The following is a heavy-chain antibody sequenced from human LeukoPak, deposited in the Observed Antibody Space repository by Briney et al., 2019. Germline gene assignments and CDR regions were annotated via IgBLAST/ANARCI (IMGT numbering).Heavy chain of an antibody. CDR1: GGTFSSYA. V-gene: IGHV1-69*05. J-gene: IGHJ4*02. D-gene: IGHD5-24*01. CDR3: ARGDVEMATIWWFDY. Sequence: ASVKVSCKASGGTFSSYAISWVRQAPGQGLEWMGRIIPIFGTANYAQKFQGRVTITTDESTSTAYMELSSLRSEDTAVYYRARGDVEMATIWWFDYWGQGTLVTVSS. CDR2: IIPIFGTA.